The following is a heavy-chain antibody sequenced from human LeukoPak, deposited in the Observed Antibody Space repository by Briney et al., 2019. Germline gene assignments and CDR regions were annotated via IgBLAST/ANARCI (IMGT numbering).Heavy chain of an antibody. CDR2: IYYSGST. V-gene: IGHV4-59*01. CDR3: ARGALTYYYGSGSSYFDY. Sequence: PSETLSLTCTVSGGSISSYYWSWIRQPPGKGLEWIGFIYYSGSTNYNPSLKSRVTISVDTSKNQFSLKLSSVTAADTAVYYCARGALTYYYGSGSSYFDYWGQGTLVTVSS. J-gene: IGHJ4*02. D-gene: IGHD3-10*01. CDR1: GGSISSYY.